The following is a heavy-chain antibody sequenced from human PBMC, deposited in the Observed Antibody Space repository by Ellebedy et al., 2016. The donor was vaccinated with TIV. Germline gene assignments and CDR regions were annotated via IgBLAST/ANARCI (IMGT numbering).Heavy chain of an antibody. CDR1: GGTFSSYA. CDR2: ISAYNGNT. CDR3: AREPDTAMITCDY. J-gene: IGHJ4*02. V-gene: IGHV1-18*01. Sequence: ASVKVSCKASGGTFSSYAINWVRQAPGQGLEWMGWISAYNGNTNYAQKLQGRVTMTTDTSTSTAYMELRSLRSDDTAVYYCAREPDTAMITCDYWGQGTLVTASS. D-gene: IGHD5-18*01.